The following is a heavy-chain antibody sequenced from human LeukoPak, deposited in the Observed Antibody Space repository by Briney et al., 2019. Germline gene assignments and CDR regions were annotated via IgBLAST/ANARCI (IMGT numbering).Heavy chain of an antibody. J-gene: IGHJ5*02. CDR3: ARAPTYYDILTGYHNWFDP. CDR1: GYTFTGYY. D-gene: IGHD3-9*01. Sequence: ASVKVSCKASGYTFTGYYMQWVRQAPGQGLEWMGWINPNSGGTNYAQKFQGRVTMTRDTSISTAYMELSRLRSDDTAVYYCARAPTYYDILTGYHNWFDPWGQGTLVTVSS. CDR2: INPNSGGT. V-gene: IGHV1-2*02.